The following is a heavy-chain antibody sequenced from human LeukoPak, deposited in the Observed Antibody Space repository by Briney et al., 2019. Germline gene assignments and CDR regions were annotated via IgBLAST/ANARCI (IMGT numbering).Heavy chain of an antibody. J-gene: IGHJ4*02. CDR3: ANPGEYCSSTSCYSEGGY. CDR1: GFTVSSNY. V-gene: IGHV3-23*01. Sequence: GGSLRLSCPASGFTVSSNYMSWVRQAPGEGLEWVSVISGSGGSTYYADSVKGRFTISRDNSKNTLYLQMNSLRAEDTAVYYCANPGEYCSSTSCYSEGGYWGQGTLVTVSS. CDR2: ISGSGGST. D-gene: IGHD2-2*01.